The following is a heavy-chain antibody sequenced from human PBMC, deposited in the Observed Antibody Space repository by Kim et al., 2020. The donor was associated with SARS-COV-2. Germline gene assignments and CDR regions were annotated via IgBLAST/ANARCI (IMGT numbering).Heavy chain of an antibody. CDR3: ARPGIAVAGTHNWFDP. V-gene: IGHV1-2*02. Sequence: ASVKVSCKASGYTFTGYYMHWVRQAPGQGLEWMGWINPNSGGTNYAQKFQGRVTMTRDTSISTAYMELSRMRSDDTAVYYCARPGIAVAGTHNWFDPWGQGTLVTVSS. CDR1: GYTFTGYY. CDR2: INPNSGGT. J-gene: IGHJ5*02. D-gene: IGHD6-19*01.